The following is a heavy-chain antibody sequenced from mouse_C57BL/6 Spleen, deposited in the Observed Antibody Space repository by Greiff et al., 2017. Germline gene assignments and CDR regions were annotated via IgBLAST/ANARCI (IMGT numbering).Heavy chain of an antibody. CDR1: GYSITSGYY. CDR2: ISYDGSN. Sequence: EVKLQESGPGLVKPSQSLSLTCSVTGYSITSGYYWNWIRQFPGNKLEWMGYISYDGSNNYNPSLKNRISITRDTSKNQFFLKLKSVTTEDTATYYCARGGPAVFAYWGQGTLVTVSA. CDR3: ARGGPAVFAY. J-gene: IGHJ3*01. V-gene: IGHV3-6*01.